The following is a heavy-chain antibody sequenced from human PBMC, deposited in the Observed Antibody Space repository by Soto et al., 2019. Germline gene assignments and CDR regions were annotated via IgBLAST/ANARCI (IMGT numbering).Heavy chain of an antibody. CDR1: GGSISSGGYY. CDR2: IYYSGST. J-gene: IGHJ2*01. V-gene: IGHV4-31*03. CDR3: ARGHRFITMVRGTTLGWYFDL. Sequence: QVQLQESGPGLVKPSQTLSLTCTVSGGSISSGGYYWSWIRQHPGKGLEWIGYIYYSGSTYYNPSLKSRVTISVDASKNQFSLKLSSVTAADTAVYYCARGHRFITMVRGTTLGWYFDLWGRGTLVTVSS. D-gene: IGHD3-10*01.